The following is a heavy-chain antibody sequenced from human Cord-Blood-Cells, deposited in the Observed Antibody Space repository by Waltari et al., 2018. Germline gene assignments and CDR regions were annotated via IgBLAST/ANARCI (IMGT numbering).Heavy chain of an antibody. Sequence: QVQLVQSGAEVKKPGASVKVSCTASGYNCTGYYMHWVGQAPGQGVEWIGWINPKVGGTSYSKKFQGTVTMTSDTAISTAYMGLSRLRSDDTAVYYCANYDRDFDLWGRGTLVTVSS. CDR3: ANYDRDFDL. J-gene: IGHJ2*01. CDR2: INPKVGGT. V-gene: IGHV1-2*02. CDR1: GYNCTGYY. D-gene: IGHD3-22*01.